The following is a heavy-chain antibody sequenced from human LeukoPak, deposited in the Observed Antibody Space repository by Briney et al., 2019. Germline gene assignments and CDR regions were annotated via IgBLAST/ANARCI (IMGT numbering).Heavy chain of an antibody. Sequence: GGSLRLSCAASGFTFSSYAMTWVRQDPGKGPEGVSAISGSGGDTYYADSVKGRFTISRDNSKNTLYLQMNSLRAEDTAVYYCAKKGATTGDFDYWGQGTLVTVSS. CDR3: AKKGATTGDFDY. J-gene: IGHJ4*02. D-gene: IGHD1-26*01. V-gene: IGHV3-23*01. CDR2: ISGSGGDT. CDR1: GFTFSSYA.